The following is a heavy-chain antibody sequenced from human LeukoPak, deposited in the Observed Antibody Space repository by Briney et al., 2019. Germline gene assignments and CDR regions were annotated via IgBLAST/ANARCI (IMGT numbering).Heavy chain of an antibody. V-gene: IGHV1-2*02. J-gene: IGHJ4*02. CDR1: GYTFTGYY. CDR2: INPNSGGT. Sequence: GASVKVSCKASGYTFTGYYMHWVRQAPGQGLEWMGWINPNSGGTNYAQKFQGRVTMTRDTSISTAYMELSRLRSDDTAVYYCARDGGGYSSSWYIDYWGQGTLVTVSS. CDR3: ARDGGGYSSSWYIDY. D-gene: IGHD6-13*01.